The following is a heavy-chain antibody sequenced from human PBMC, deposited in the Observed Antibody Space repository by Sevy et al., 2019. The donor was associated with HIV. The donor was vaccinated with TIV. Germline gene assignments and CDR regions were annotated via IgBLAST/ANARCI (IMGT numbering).Heavy chain of an antibody. CDR1: GFTFSSFA. Sequence: GGSLRLSCAASGFTFSSFAMGWVRQAPGKGLDRISVISGSGDYTYYADSVKGRFSISRDNSKNTLFLQMNSLRVEDTAIFYCAKKMGGGSGMAFLVDYWGQGTLVTVSS. CDR3: AKKMGGGSGMAFLVDY. J-gene: IGHJ4*02. D-gene: IGHD5-18*01. V-gene: IGHV3-23*01. CDR2: ISGSGDYT.